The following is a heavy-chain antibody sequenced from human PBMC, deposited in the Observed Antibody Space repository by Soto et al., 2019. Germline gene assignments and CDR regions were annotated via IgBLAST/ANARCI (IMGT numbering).Heavy chain of an antibody. CDR2: ISDSGST. CDR3: ARTVSGYYFDH. Sequence: SETLSLTCTVSGGSISRYFWSWIRQPPGKGLEWIGYISDSGSTNYHPSLRSRVTISVDTSKNQFSLKLRSVTAADTAVYYCARTVSGYYFDHWGQGSLVTVS. J-gene: IGHJ4*02. D-gene: IGHD3-22*01. V-gene: IGHV4-59*01. CDR1: GGSISRYF.